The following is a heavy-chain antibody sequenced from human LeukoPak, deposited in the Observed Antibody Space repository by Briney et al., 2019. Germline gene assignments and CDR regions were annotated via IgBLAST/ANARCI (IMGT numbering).Heavy chain of an antibody. CDR1: GVSISGSYYY. CDR2: IYYSGST. D-gene: IGHD1-26*01. V-gene: IGHV4-39*01. J-gene: IGHJ4*02. CDR3: VKSGGYGLIDY. Sequence: PSETLSLTCAVSGVSISGSYYYWGWIRQPPGTGLEWIGNIYYSGSTYYNASLQSRVTISIDTSKNQFSLRLNSVTAADPAMYFCVKSGGYGLIDYWGQGTLVTVSS.